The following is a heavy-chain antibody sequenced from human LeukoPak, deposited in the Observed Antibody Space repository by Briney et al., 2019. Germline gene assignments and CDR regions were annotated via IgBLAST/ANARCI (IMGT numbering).Heavy chain of an antibody. D-gene: IGHD3-22*01. V-gene: IGHV1-69*05. CDR1: GGTFSSYA. CDR3: ARGWDISGYYPLAMDV. CDR2: IIPIFGTA. Sequence: SVKVSRKASGGTFSSYAISWVRQAPGQGLEWMGRIIPIFGTANYAQKFQGRVTITTDESTSTAYMELSSLRSEDTAVYYCARGWDISGYYPLAMDVWGKGTTVTVSS. J-gene: IGHJ6*03.